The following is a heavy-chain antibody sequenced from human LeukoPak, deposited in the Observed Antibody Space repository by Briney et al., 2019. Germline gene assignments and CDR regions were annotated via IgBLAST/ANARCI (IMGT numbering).Heavy chain of an antibody. CDR3: ARDDGDYYDGRKPLDY. V-gene: IGHV3-20*04. J-gene: IGHJ4*02. Sequence: GGSLRLSCAASGFTFDDYGMSWVRKAPGKGLEWVSGINWNGGSTGYADSVKGRFTISRDNAKNSRYLQMNSLRAEDTAFYYCARDDGDYYDGRKPLDYWGQGTLVTVSS. CDR1: GFTFDDYG. D-gene: IGHD3-22*01. CDR2: INWNGGST.